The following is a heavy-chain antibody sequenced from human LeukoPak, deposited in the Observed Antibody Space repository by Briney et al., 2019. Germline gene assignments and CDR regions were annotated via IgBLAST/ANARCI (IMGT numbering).Heavy chain of an antibody. CDR1: GFTFSTYW. CDR2: ISSSSDII. D-gene: IGHD2-21*01. J-gene: IGHJ4*02. Sequence: PGGSLRLSCAASGFTFSTYWMHWVRQAPGKGLVWVSYISSSSDIISYADSVKGRFTISRDNAKNSLYLQMNSLRDEDTAVYYCARDRDHSFDYWGQGTLVTVSS. CDR3: ARDRDHSFDY. V-gene: IGHV3-48*02.